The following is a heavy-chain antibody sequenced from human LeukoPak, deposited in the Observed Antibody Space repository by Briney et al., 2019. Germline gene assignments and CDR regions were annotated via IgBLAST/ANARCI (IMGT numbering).Heavy chain of an antibody. D-gene: IGHD1-26*01. CDR1: GDSVSSNSAA. CDR3: ARDPVGGSTIFDY. Sequence: SQTLSLTCAVSGDSVSSNSAAWNWIRQSPSRGLEWLGRTYYRSKWYYDYAVAVKSRISINPDTSKNQFSLQLSSVTPEDTAVYYCARDPVGGSTIFDYWGQGTLVTVSS. V-gene: IGHV6-1*01. J-gene: IGHJ4*02. CDR2: TYYRSKWYY.